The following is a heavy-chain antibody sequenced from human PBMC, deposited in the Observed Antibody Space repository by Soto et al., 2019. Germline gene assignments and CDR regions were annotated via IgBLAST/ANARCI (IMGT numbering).Heavy chain of an antibody. CDR3: AGTVTGYYDSSGYYSSFDY. Sequence: GSVKVSCKASGYTFTSYGISWVRQAPGEGLEWMGWISAYNGNTNYAQKLQGRVTMTTDTPTSTAYMELRGLRSDDTAVYYCAGTVTGYYDSSGYYSSFDYWGQGTLVTVSS. J-gene: IGHJ4*02. CDR2: ISAYNGNT. V-gene: IGHV1-18*01. CDR1: GYTFTSYG. D-gene: IGHD3-22*01.